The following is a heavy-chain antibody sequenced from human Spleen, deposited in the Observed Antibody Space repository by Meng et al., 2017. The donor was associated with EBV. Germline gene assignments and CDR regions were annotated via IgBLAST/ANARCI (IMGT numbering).Heavy chain of an antibody. V-gene: IGHV4-4*02. CDR3: ARSGSSPSPIDY. CDR1: GGSISSAYW. J-gene: IGHJ4*02. Sequence: QVQLQESGPGLVNPSGTLSLTCVVSGGSISSAYWWSWVRQSPEKGLEWIGEIFHSGSTNYNPSLKSRVSISLDRSKSQSALKLTSMTAADTAVYYCARSGSSPSPIDYWGQGTLVTVSS. D-gene: IGHD6-13*01. CDR2: IFHSGST.